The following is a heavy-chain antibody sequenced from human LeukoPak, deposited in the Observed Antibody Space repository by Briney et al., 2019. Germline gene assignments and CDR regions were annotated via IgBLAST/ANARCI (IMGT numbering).Heavy chain of an antibody. CDR3: ARGRDYDFWTGNYYYYGMDV. V-gene: IGHV3-13*01. CDR2: IGTAGDT. Sequence: GGSLRLSCAASGFTFSSYDMHWVRQATGKGLEWVSAIGTAGDTYYPGSVKGRFTISRENAKNSLYLQMNSLRAGDTAVYYCARGRDYDFWTGNYYYYGMDVWGQGTTVTVSS. J-gene: IGHJ6*02. D-gene: IGHD3-3*01. CDR1: GFTFSSYD.